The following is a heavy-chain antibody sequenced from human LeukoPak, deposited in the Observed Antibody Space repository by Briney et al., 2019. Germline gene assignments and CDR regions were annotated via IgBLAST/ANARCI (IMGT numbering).Heavy chain of an antibody. CDR1: GGSISSSSYY. CDR3: ARGKRLTYSSSWCPFDY. D-gene: IGHD6-13*01. J-gene: IGHJ4*02. Sequence: PSETLSLTCTVSGGSISSSSYYWGWIPQPPGKGLEWIGRIYYSGSTYYNPSLKRRVTISVDTSKPQFSLKLSSVTAADTAVYYCARGKRLTYSSSWCPFDYWGQGTLVTVSS. CDR2: IYYSGST. V-gene: IGHV4-39*07.